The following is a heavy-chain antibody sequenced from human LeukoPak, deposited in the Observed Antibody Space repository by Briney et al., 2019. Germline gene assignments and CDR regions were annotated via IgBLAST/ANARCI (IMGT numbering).Heavy chain of an antibody. Sequence: ASVKVSCKASGYTFTNYYIHWVRQAPGQGLEWMGMIIPSDGFTTYAQKFQGRLTMTRDMSTSTVYMELSSLRSEDTALYYCARPSYDSSDYEYFQHWGQGTLVTVSS. CDR1: GYTFTNYY. V-gene: IGHV1-46*01. J-gene: IGHJ1*01. CDR3: ARPSYDSSDYEYFQH. D-gene: IGHD3-22*01. CDR2: IIPSDGFT.